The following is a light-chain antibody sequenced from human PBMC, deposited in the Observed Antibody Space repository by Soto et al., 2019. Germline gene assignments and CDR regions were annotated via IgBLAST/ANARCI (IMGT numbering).Light chain of an antibody. CDR3: QQYTSYSPT. Sequence: DIQMTQSPSTLSASVGDRVTITCRASQTISGWLAWYQQKPGKAPKLLIFEASILESGVPSRFRSSRSGTAFTLTIDSLPPDDFATYASQQYTSYSPTFGQGTKVEI. J-gene: IGKJ1*01. CDR1: QTISGW. V-gene: IGKV1-5*03. CDR2: EAS.